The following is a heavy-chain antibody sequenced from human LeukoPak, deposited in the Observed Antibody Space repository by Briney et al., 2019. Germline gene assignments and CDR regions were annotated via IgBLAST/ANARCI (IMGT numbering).Heavy chain of an antibody. J-gene: IGHJ4*02. V-gene: IGHV5-51*01. CDR3: ARLLFVAAATPYLDY. Sequence: GESLKISCKGSGYSFTSYWIGWVRQMPGKGLEWMGIIYPGDSDTRYSPSFQGQVTISADKSISTAYLQWSSLKASDTAMYYCARLLFVAAATPYLDYWGQGTLVTVFS. CDR2: IYPGDSDT. D-gene: IGHD2-15*01. CDR1: GYSFTSYW.